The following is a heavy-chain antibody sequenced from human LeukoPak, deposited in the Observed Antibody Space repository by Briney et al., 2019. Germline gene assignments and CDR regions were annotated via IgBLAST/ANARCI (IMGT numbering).Heavy chain of an antibody. V-gene: IGHV4-34*01. CDR2: INHSGST. D-gene: IGHD5-18*01. CDR3: ARHHTAMVYFDY. J-gene: IGHJ4*02. Sequence: PSETLSLTCAVYGGSFSGYYWSWIRQPPGKGLEWIGEINHSGSTNYNPSLKSRVTISVDTSKNQFSLKLSSVTAADTAVYYCARHHTAMVYFDYWGQGTLVTVSS. CDR1: GGSFSGYY.